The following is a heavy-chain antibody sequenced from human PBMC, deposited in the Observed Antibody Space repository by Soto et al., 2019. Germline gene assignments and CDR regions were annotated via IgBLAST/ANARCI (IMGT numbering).Heavy chain of an antibody. V-gene: IGHV3-13*01. D-gene: IGHD3-10*01. CDR3: AKGPRSASGYYYMDV. J-gene: IGHJ6*03. CDR2: LSYAGDT. CDR1: GFTLSTYD. Sequence: GGFLSLSCSASGFTLSTYDMHWARQYTGKGLEWVAALSYAGDTYYPGSVKGRFTVSRESAKNSLYLQMNSLTAGDTAVYYCAKGPRSASGYYYMDVWGKGTTVTVSS.